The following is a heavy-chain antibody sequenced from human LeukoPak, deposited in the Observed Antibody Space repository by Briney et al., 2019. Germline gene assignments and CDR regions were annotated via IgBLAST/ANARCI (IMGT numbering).Heavy chain of an antibody. D-gene: IGHD3-22*01. CDR1: GVTFSSYS. Sequence: GGSLRLSCAASGVTFSSYSMNWVRQAPGKGLEWVAYISSSSSTIYYADSVKGRFTISRDNAKNSLYMQMYSLRAAHTAVYYCARGAAYDSSGYYPQYGMDAWGQGTTVTVSS. V-gene: IGHV3-48*04. CDR2: ISSSSSTI. J-gene: IGHJ6*02. CDR3: ARGAAYDSSGYYPQYGMDA.